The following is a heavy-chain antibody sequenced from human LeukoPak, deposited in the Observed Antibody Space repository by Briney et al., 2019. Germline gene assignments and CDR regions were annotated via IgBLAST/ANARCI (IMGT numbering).Heavy chain of an antibody. CDR2: VNPNSGGT. CDR3: ARDFKDTIFGVVIDYYYYYYYMDV. J-gene: IGHJ6*03. CDR1: GDTFKNYH. Sequence: GASVKVSCKVFGDTFKNYHISWVRQAPGQGLEWMGWVNPNSGGTNYAQKFQGRVTMTRDTSISTAYMELSRLRSDDTAVYYCARDFKDTIFGVVIDYYYYYYYMDVWGKGTTVTVSS. D-gene: IGHD3-3*01. V-gene: IGHV1-2*02.